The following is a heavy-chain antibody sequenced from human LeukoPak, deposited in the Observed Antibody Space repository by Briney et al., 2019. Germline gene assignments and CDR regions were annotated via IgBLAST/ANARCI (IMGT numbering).Heavy chain of an antibody. D-gene: IGHD6-19*01. J-gene: IGHJ5*02. CDR3: SVWGIWFDP. CDR2: IFDSGNT. CDR1: GGSITGGGYS. Sequence: SETLSLTRTVSGGSITGGGYSWNWIRQQPGKGLEWIGYIFDSGNTNYNPSLRSRLSISIDPSKNQFYLRLNSVTAADTAVYFCSVWGIWFDPWRPGTLVAVSS. V-gene: IGHV4-31*03.